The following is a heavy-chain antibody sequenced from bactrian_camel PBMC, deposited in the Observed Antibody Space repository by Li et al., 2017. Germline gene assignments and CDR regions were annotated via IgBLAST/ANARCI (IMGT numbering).Heavy chain of an antibody. V-gene: IGHV3S40*01. CDR1: RFSYSTAY. D-gene: IGHD6*01. CDR3: ASAAYNSNWSRLEKRYYKY. J-gene: IGHJ4*01. Sequence: VQLVESGGGSVQAGGSLRLSCAVSRFSYSTAYMAWFRQTPGKEREGVAGIYTSSSATIYADSVKGRFTISQDVAKSTVYLQMNSLKPEDSAMYYCASAAYNSNWSRLEKRYYKYWGQGTQVTVS. CDR2: IYTSSSAT.